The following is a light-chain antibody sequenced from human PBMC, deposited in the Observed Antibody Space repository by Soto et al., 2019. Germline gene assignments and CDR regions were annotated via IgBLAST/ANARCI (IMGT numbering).Light chain of an antibody. J-gene: IGKJ4*01. V-gene: IGKV1-5*01. CDR1: QGISRW. CDR3: QHHDTYPVT. Sequence: DIQMTQSPSTLSASVGDRVTITCRASQGISRWLAWYQQKPGKAPELLMYDASTLESAVPPRFSGSGSGTEFTLTISSLQPDDFATYYCQHHDTYPVTFGGGTKVEVK. CDR2: DAS.